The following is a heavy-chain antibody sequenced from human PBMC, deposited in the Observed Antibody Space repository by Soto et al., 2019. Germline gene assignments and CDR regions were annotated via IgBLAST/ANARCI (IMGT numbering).Heavy chain of an antibody. CDR2: IYTGGYT. CDR1: GFTVSGNY. CDR3: ARDPRCSSSSGDAFDL. D-gene: IGHD2-2*01. V-gene: IGHV3-53*01. Sequence: EVQLVESGGGLIQPGGSLRLSCAASGFTVSGNYMSWVRQAPGKGLEWVSVIYTGGYTFYADSVKGRFTISRDNSKNTLYLQMNSLRAEDTAVYYCARDPRCSSSSGDAFDLWGQGTMVTVSS. J-gene: IGHJ3*01.